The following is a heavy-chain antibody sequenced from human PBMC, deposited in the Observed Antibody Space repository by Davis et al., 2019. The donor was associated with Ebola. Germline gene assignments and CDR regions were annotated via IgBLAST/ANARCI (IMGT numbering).Heavy chain of an antibody. J-gene: IGHJ6*02. CDR2: IYYSGST. Sequence: MPSETLSLTCTVSGGSISSSSYYWGWIRQPPGKGLERIGSIYYSGSTYYNPCLKSRVNISVATSKNQFSLKLSSVTAADTAVYYCARRDGSSGWYNYYGMDVWGQGTTVTVSS. CDR1: GGSISSSSYY. V-gene: IGHV4-39*07. CDR3: ARRDGSSGWYNYYGMDV. D-gene: IGHD6-19*01.